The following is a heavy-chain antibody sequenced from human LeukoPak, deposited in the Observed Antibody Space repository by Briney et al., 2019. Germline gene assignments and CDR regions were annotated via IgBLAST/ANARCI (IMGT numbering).Heavy chain of an antibody. V-gene: IGHV3-23*01. CDR1: GFTFSSYA. D-gene: IGHD1-26*01. CDR2: ISGSDGST. J-gene: IGHJ4*02. CDR3: ASSVGADYFDY. Sequence: GGSLRLSCAASGFTFSSYAMNWVRQAPGKGLEWVSTISGSDGSTYYADSVKGRFTISRDNSKNTLYLQMNSLRAEDTAVYYCASSVGADYFDYWGQGTLVTVSS.